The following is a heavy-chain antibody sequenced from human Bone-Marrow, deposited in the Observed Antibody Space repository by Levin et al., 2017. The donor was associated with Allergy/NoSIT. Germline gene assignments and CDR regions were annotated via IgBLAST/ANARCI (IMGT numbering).Heavy chain of an antibody. CDR3: ASRRHDYGDYGADY. V-gene: IGHV4-39*01. J-gene: IGHJ4*02. CDR1: GGSISSSSYY. D-gene: IGHD4-17*01. CDR2: IYYSGST. Sequence: SQTLSLTCTVSGGSISSSSYYWGWIRQPPGKGLEWIGSIYYSGSTYYNPSLKSRVTISVDTSKNQFSLKLSSVTAADTAVYYCASRRHDYGDYGADYWGQGTLVTVSS.